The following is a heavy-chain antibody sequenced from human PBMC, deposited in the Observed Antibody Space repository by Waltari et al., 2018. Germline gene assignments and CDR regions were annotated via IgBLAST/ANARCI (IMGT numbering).Heavy chain of an antibody. D-gene: IGHD4-17*01. CDR1: GYTFTSYA. CDR3: ARTLYGDNPSDY. V-gene: IGHV1-3*01. Sequence: QVQLVQSGAEVKKPGASVKVSCKASGYTFTSYAMHWVRQAPGQRLEWMGWINAGNGNTKYSQRFQGRVTITRDTSASTAYMELSSLRSEDTAVYYCARTLYGDNPSDYWGQGTLVTVSS. CDR2: INAGNGNT. J-gene: IGHJ4*02.